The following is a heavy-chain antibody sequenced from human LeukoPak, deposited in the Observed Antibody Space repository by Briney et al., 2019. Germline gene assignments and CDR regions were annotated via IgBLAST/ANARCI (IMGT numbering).Heavy chain of an antibody. CDR2: IIPILGIA. CDR1: GGTFSSYA. Sequence: SVKVSCKASGGTFSSYAISWVRRAPGRGLEWMGRIIPILGIANYAQKFQGRVTITADKSTSTAYMELSSLRSEDTAVYYCARDQGILGVFDYWGQGTLVTVSS. D-gene: IGHD3-10*01. V-gene: IGHV1-69*04. CDR3: ARDQGILGVFDY. J-gene: IGHJ4*02.